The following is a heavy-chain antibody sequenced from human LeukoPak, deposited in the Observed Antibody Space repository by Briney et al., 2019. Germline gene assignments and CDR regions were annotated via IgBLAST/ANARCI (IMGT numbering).Heavy chain of an antibody. J-gene: IGHJ4*02. Sequence: GGSLRLSCAASGFTFSSYSMNWVRQAPGKGLEWVSSISSSSYIYYADSVKGRFTISRDNAKNSLYLQMNSLRAEDTAVDYCAREGMITFGGVSFDYWGQGTLVTVSS. CDR2: ISSSSYI. V-gene: IGHV3-21*01. CDR3: AREGMITFGGVSFDY. D-gene: IGHD3-16*01. CDR1: GFTFSSYS.